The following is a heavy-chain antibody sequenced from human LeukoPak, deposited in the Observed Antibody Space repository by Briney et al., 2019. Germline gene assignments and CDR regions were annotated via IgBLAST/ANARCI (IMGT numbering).Heavy chain of an antibody. CDR1: GITFSSFA. CDR2: ISGSGGRT. CDR3: VKEQHLTMIVVAPGY. Sequence: GGSLRLSCAASGITFSSFAMSWVRQAPGKGLEWVSGISGSGGRTYYAGSVKGRFTISRDNSKNTLYLQMNSLTAEDTAVYYCVKEQHLTMIVVAPGYWGQGTLVTVSS. J-gene: IGHJ4*02. D-gene: IGHD3-22*01. V-gene: IGHV3-23*01.